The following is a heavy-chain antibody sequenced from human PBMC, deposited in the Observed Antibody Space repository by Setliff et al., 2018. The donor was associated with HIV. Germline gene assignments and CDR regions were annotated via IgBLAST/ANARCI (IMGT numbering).Heavy chain of an antibody. CDR1: GDSITTSNYY. CDR2: LYSGGDT. V-gene: IGHV4-39*01. Sequence: SETLSLTCTVSGDSITTSNYYWGWIRQPPGKGLEWIGSLYSGGDTYYNPSLQSRVNISGDPSKNQFSLRVSRVTATDTSTYYCVRHGGVRDDSGWYGVAWFDPWGPGSLVTVSS. J-gene: IGHJ5*02. D-gene: IGHD6-19*01. CDR3: VRHGGVRDDSGWYGVAWFDP.